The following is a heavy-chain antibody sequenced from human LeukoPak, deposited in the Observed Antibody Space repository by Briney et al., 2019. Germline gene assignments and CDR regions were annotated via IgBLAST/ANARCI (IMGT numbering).Heavy chain of an antibody. V-gene: IGHV4-39*01. D-gene: IGHD4-17*01. CDR3: SRHSPFDYGDYDVFDWFDP. CDR2: IYYSGST. J-gene: IGHJ5*02. CDR1: GDSISSSSDY. Sequence: SETLSLTCTVSGDSISSSSDYWGWIRQPPGKGLEWIGSIYYSGSTYYNPSLKSRVTISVDTSKNHFSLRLSSVTAADTAVYYCSRHSPFDYGDYDVFDWFDPWGQGTLVTVSS.